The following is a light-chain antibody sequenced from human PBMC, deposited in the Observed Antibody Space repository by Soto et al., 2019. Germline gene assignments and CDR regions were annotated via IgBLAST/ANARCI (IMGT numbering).Light chain of an antibody. Sequence: EIVLTQSPGTLSLSPGERATLSCRASQSVSNSYLAWYQQKPGQAPRLLIYGASSRATGIPDRFSGSGSGTDFTLTISRXEPXDXAXXYXQXXXNSRWTFGQGTKVEI. CDR3: QXXXNSRWT. V-gene: IGKV3-20*01. J-gene: IGKJ1*01. CDR1: QSVSNSY. CDR2: GAS.